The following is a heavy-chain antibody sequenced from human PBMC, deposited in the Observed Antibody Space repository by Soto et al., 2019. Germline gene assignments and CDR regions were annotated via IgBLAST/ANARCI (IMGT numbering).Heavy chain of an antibody. Sequence: GGSLRLSCAASGFTFSSYSMNWVRQAPGKGLEWVSSISSSSSYIYYADSVKGRFTISRDNAKNSLYLQMNSLRAEDTAVYYCARDVVVAASLYYFDYWGQGTLVTVSS. J-gene: IGHJ4*02. D-gene: IGHD2-15*01. CDR1: GFTFSSYS. CDR2: ISSSSSYI. CDR3: ARDVVVAASLYYFDY. V-gene: IGHV3-21*01.